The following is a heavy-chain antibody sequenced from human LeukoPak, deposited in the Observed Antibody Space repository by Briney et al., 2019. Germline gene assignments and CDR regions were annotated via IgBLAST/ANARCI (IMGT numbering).Heavy chain of an antibody. CDR3: ARDRLGSAVDY. Sequence: SETLSLTCTVSGGSISSGSYYWTWIRQPPGKGLEWIGYIHYSGSTNYNPSLKSRVTMSVDTSNNQFSLKLNSVSAADTAVYYCARDRLGSAVDYWGQGALVTVS. CDR1: GGSISSGSYY. V-gene: IGHV4-61*01. CDR2: IHYSGST. D-gene: IGHD3-10*01. J-gene: IGHJ4*02.